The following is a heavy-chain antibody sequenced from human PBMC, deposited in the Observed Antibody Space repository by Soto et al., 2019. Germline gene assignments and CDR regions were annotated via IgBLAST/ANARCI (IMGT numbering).Heavy chain of an antibody. CDR2: ISFAGNNK. CDR1: GFTFSHHD. CDR3: AKVLLLVDYYSYFGMDV. Sequence: QAQLVESGGGLVQPGRSLRLSCVGSGFTFSHHDMHWVRQTPGKGLEWVATISFAGNNKNYADSVKGRFTISRDNSKNALYLQMDSLRAEDTAVYYCAKVLLLVDYYSYFGMDVW. V-gene: IGHV3-30*18. J-gene: IGHJ6*01. D-gene: IGHD2-8*02.